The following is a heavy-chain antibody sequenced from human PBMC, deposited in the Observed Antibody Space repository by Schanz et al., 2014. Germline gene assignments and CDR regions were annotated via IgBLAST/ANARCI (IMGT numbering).Heavy chain of an antibody. CDR2: IRSKTNNYAT. V-gene: IGHV3-73*01. Sequence: EVQLLESGGGLVQPGGSLKLSCAASGFTFSASAMHWVRQAPGKGLEWVGHIRSKTNNYATEYAASVKGRITISRDDSKNTTYLQMNRLKTEDTAVYYGTTQQRGYHYHYGMDVWGQGTTVTVS. CDR1: GFTFSASA. D-gene: IGHD6-25*01. J-gene: IGHJ6*02. CDR3: TTQQRGYHYHYGMDV.